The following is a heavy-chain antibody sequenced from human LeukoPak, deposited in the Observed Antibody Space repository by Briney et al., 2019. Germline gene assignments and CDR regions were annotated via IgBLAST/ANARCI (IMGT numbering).Heavy chain of an antibody. J-gene: IGHJ4*02. V-gene: IGHV3-11*01. Sequence: GGSLRLSCAASGFTFSDYYMTWIRQAPGKGLEWVSYINSSGYTIYYSDSVKGRFTISRDNAKNSLYLQMNSLRTEDTAVYYCAREWDCSSTSCYLWTWNEYYFDYWGQGTLVTVSS. CDR3: AREWDCSSTSCYLWTWNEYYFDY. CDR1: GFTFSDYY. CDR2: INSSGYTI. D-gene: IGHD2-2*01.